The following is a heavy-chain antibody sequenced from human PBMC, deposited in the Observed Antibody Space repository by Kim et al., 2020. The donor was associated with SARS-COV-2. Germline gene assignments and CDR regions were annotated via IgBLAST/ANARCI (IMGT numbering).Heavy chain of an antibody. V-gene: IGHV1-46*01. Sequence: ASVKVSCKASGYTFTSYYMHWVRQAPGQGLEWMGIINPSGGSTSYAQKFQGRVTMTRDTSTSTVYMELSSLRSEDTAVYYCARARISRWLGGSEYNWFDPWGQGTLVTVSS. CDR1: GYTFTSYY. D-gene: IGHD6-13*01. CDR2: INPSGGST. J-gene: IGHJ5*02. CDR3: ARARISRWLGGSEYNWFDP.